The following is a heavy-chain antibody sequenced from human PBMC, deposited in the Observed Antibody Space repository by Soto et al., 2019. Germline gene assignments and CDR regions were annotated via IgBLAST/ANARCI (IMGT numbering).Heavy chain of an antibody. V-gene: IGHV4-34*01. CDR3: ARGSGKPSRYYGSGSYYFNYGMDV. D-gene: IGHD3-10*01. CDR1: GGSFSGYY. Sequence: PSETLSLTCAVYGGSFSGYYWSWIRQPPGKGLEWIGEINHSGSTNYNPSLKSRVTISVDTSKNQFSLKLSSVTAADTAVYYCARGSGKPSRYYGSGSYYFNYGMDVWGQGTTVTVSS. J-gene: IGHJ6*02. CDR2: INHSGST.